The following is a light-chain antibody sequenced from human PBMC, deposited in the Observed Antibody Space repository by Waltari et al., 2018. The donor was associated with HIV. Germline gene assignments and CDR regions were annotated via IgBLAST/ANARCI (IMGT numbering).Light chain of an antibody. CDR3: QQYNNWMYT. J-gene: IGKJ2*01. V-gene: IGKV3-15*01. CDR1: QSVSSN. CDR2: GAS. Sequence: EIVMTQSPATMSVSPGERATLSCRASQSVSSNLAWYQQKPDQAPRLLIYGASTRATGIPSRFSGSESGTEFTLTSSSLQSEDFAFYYCQQYNNWMYTFGQRTKLEIK.